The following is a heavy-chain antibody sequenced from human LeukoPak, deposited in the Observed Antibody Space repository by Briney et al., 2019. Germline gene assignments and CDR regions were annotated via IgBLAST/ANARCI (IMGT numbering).Heavy chain of an antibody. V-gene: IGHV4-38-2*01. D-gene: IGHD1-14*01. CDR3: ARAEWTLTHVGIDS. CDR1: GFSITSRYC. J-gene: IGHJ4*02. CDR2: ICRGRHT. Sequence: PSETLSLTCAVSGFSITSRYCWGWVRQPPGKGLEWIGNICRGRHTFDNPSLKSRVTISLDTTLNHFSLRLISLTAADTAVYYCARAEWTLTHVGIDSWGQGTLVTVSS.